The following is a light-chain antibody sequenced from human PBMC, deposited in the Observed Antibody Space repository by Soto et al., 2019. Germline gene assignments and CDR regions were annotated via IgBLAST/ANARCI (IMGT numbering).Light chain of an antibody. CDR2: AAS. CDR3: LQDYNYPYT. J-gene: IGKJ2*01. Sequence: AIQMTQSPSSLSASVGYRVTITCRSSQGIRNDLGWYQQKPGKAPKLLIYAASSLQSGVPSRFSGSGSGTDFTLTISSLQHEDFATYYCLQDYNYPYTFGQGTKVDIK. CDR1: QGIRND. V-gene: IGKV1-6*01.